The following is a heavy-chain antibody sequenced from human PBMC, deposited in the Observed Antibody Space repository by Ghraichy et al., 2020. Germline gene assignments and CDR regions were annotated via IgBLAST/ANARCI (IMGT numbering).Heavy chain of an antibody. V-gene: IGHV3-43*02. J-gene: IGHJ4*02. CDR3: AKDIRRASH. CDR2: ISGDGGRI. Sequence: LSLTCAASGFTFDDYAMHWVRQAPGKGLEWVSLISGDGGRIYYADSVKGRFTISRDNSKNSLYLQMNSLRTEDTALYYCAKDIRRASHWGQGTLVTVSS. CDR1: GFTFDDYA.